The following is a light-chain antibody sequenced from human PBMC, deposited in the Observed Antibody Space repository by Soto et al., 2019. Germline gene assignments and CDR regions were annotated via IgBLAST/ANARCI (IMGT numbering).Light chain of an antibody. CDR3: HQYSNTFRT. V-gene: IGKV3-15*01. CDR1: YTVGTN. Sequence: EIVRTQFPAALALSPGERATLSCWASYTVGTNLAGYQQKPGQAPRLLIYDTSTRATGVPARFSGSGSGTELTLTISNLQAEDSAVYHCHQYSNTFRTFGQGTKGEIK. CDR2: DTS. J-gene: IGKJ1*01.